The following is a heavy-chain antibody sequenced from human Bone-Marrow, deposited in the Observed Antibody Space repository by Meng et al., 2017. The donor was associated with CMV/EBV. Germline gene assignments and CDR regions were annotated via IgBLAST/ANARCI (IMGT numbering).Heavy chain of an antibody. V-gene: IGHV4-61*01. Sequence: GSLRLSCTVSGGSVSSGSYYWSWIRQPPGKGLEWIGYIYYSGSTNYNPSLKSRVTISVDTSKNQFSLKLSSVTAADTAVYYCARGRGKYDFWSGYPYYYGMDVWGQGTTVTVSS. CDR2: IYYSGST. D-gene: IGHD3-3*01. CDR1: GGSVSSGSYY. J-gene: IGHJ6*02. CDR3: ARGRGKYDFWSGYPYYYGMDV.